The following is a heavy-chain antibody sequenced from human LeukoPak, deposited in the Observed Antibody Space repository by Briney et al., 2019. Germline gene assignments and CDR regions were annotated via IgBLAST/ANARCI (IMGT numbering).Heavy chain of an antibody. D-gene: IGHD1-26*01. CDR1: GFSFRKYG. CDR2: IRHDGSEQ. J-gene: IGHJ6*03. V-gene: IGHV3-30*02. CDR3: AREYSGSFFSTHMDV. Sequence: GSLRLSCAASGFSFRKYGMHWVRQAPCKGLEWVACIRHDGSEQYYADSVKGRFTVSRDNSKNILYLQMNSLRAEDTAVYYCAREYSGSFFSTHMDVWGKGTTVTVSS.